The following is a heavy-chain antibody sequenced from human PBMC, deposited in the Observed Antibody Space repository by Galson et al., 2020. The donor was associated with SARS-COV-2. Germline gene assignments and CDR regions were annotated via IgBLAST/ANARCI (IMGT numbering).Heavy chain of an antibody. D-gene: IGHD3-10*01. CDR3: ARDPSPPLLWFGELKGYYYYGMDV. V-gene: IGHV3-33*01. J-gene: IGHJ6*02. CDR2: IWYDGSNK. CDR1: GFTFSSYG. Sequence: QLGESLKISCAASGFTFSSYGMHWVRQAPGKGLEWVAVIWYDGSNKYYADSVKGRFTISRDNSKNTLYLQMNSLRAEDTAVYYCARDPSPPLLWFGELKGYYYYGMDVWGQGTTVTVSS.